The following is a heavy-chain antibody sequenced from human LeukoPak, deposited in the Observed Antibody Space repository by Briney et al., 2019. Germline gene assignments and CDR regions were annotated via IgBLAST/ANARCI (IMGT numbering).Heavy chain of an antibody. V-gene: IGHV4-34*01. CDR1: GESFSGYY. D-gene: IGHD4-17*01. CDR2: INHSGST. Sequence: PSETLSLTCAVYGESFSGYYWSWIRQPPGKGLEWIGEINHSGSTNYNPSLKSRVTISVDTSKNQFSLKLSSVTAADTAVYYCARGGLRVRLRSFDPWGQGTLVTVSS. J-gene: IGHJ5*02. CDR3: ARGGLRVRLRSFDP.